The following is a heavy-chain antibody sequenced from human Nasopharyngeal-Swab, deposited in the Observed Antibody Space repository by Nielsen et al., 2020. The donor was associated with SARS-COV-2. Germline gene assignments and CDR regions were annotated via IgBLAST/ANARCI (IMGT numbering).Heavy chain of an antibody. D-gene: IGHD2-15*01. CDR3: ARDQSLGYCSGGSCYDYYGMDV. J-gene: IGHJ6*02. CDR1: RFTFSSYS. CDR2: ISSSSTYI. V-gene: IGHV3-21*01. Sequence: GGSLRLSCAASRFTFSSYSMNWVRQAPGKGLEWVSFISSSSTYIYYADSVKGRFTISRDNAKNSLYLQMNSLRAEDTAVYYCARDQSLGYCSGGSCYDYYGMDVWGQGTTVTVSS.